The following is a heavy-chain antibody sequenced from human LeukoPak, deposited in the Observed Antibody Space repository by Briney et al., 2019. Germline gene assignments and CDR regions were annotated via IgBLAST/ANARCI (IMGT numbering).Heavy chain of an antibody. D-gene: IGHD1-14*01. Sequence: PGGSLRLSCAASGFTFSSYGMHWVRQAPGKGLEWVAVISYDGSNKYYADSVKGRFTISRDNFKNTLYLQMNSLRAEDTAVYYCAKNRPLDYWGQGTLVTVSS. CDR2: ISYDGSNK. CDR1: GFTFSSYG. CDR3: AKNRPLDY. J-gene: IGHJ4*02. V-gene: IGHV3-30*18.